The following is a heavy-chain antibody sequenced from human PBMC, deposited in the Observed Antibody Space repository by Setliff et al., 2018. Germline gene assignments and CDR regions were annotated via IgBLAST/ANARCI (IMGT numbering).Heavy chain of an antibody. CDR1: GGSISSYY. CDR2: IYIGGSA. V-gene: IGHV4-4*07. Sequence: SETLSLTCTVSGGSISSYYWSWIRQPAGKGLEWIGHIYIGGSANYNPSLKSRVTMSIDTSKNQFSLKLNSVTAADMAVYYCAREQWLDPPGYYYMDIWAKGTTVTVSS. CDR3: AREQWLDPPGYYYMDI. J-gene: IGHJ6*03. D-gene: IGHD6-19*01.